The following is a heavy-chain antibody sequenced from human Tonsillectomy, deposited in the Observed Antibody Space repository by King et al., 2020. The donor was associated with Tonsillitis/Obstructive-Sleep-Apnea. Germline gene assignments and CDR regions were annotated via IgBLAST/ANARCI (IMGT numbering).Heavy chain of an antibody. CDR3: ARWTTPDGFDI. V-gene: IGHV3-20*04. CDR1: GFTFDDYD. Sequence: QLVQSGGGVVRPGGSLRLSCAASGFTFDDYDMSWVRQAAGKGLGWVSGIYWSGGGTDYADSVKGRFTISKEKAKNSRYLQMKSLTAEDTALYYCARWTTPDGFDIWGQGTMVTVSS. J-gene: IGHJ3*02. CDR2: IYWSGGGT. D-gene: IGHD4-11*01.